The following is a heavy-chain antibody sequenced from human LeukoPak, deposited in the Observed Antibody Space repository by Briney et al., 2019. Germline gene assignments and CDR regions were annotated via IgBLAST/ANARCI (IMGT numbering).Heavy chain of an antibody. D-gene: IGHD2-2*01. J-gene: IGHJ4*02. CDR1: GYTFTSYG. CDR2: ISAYNGNT. CDR3: ARMYAQRYCSSTSCFHFDY. Sequence: ASVKVSCKASGYTFTSYGISWVRQAPGQGLEWMGWISAYNGNTNYAQKLQGRVTMTTDTSTSTAYMELRSLRSDDTAVYYCARMYAQRYCSSTSCFHFDYWGQGTLVTVSS. V-gene: IGHV1-18*01.